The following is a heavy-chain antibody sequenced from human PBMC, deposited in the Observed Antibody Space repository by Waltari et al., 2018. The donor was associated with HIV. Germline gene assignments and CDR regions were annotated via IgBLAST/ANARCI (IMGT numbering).Heavy chain of an antibody. V-gene: IGHV1-2*02. J-gene: IGHJ4*02. CDR2: INRNSGGT. CDR3: ARDQGGIAVAGTPGDY. CDR1: GYTFTGYY. D-gene: IGHD6-19*01. Sequence: QVQLVQSGAEVKKPGASVKVSCKASGYTFTGYYMHWVRQAPGQGLAWMGWINRNSGGTNYAQKCQGRVTMTRDTSSSTAYMELSRLRSDDTAVYYCARDQGGIAVAGTPGDYWGQGTLVTVSS.